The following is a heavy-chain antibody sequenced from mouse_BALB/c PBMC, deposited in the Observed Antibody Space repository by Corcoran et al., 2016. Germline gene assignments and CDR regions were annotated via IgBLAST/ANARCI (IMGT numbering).Heavy chain of an antibody. V-gene: IGHV1-9*01. D-gene: IGHD1-1*01. J-gene: IGHJ2*01. Sequence: QVQLQQSGAELMKPGASVKISCKATGYTFSSYWIGWVKQRPGHGLEWIGEILPGSGSTNYNEKIKGKATFTADTSSNTAYMQLSSLTSEDSAVYYCSRFGLLDYWGQGTTLTVSS. CDR1: GYTFSSYW. CDR3: SRFGLLDY. CDR2: ILPGSGST.